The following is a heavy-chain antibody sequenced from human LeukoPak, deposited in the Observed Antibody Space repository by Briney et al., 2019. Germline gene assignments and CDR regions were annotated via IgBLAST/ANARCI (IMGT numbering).Heavy chain of an antibody. J-gene: IGHJ4*02. Sequence: ASVKVSCKASGGTFSSYAISWVRQGPGQGLEWVGRIIPILGIANYAQKFQGRVTITADKSTSTAYMELSSLRSEDTAVYYCAREALGYCSSTSCYPFDYWGQGTLVTVSS. V-gene: IGHV1-69*04. D-gene: IGHD2-2*01. CDR3: AREALGYCSSTSCYPFDY. CDR1: GGTFSSYA. CDR2: IIPILGIA.